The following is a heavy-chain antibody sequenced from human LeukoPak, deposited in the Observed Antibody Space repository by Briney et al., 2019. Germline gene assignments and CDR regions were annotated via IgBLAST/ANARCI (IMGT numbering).Heavy chain of an antibody. V-gene: IGHV1-2*04. CDR3: AREWRYYYGSGSYSTFDY. CDR1: GYTFTGYY. D-gene: IGHD3-10*01. Sequence: ASVKVSCKASGYTFTGYYMHWVRQAPGQGLEWMGWINPNSDGTNYAQKFQGWVTMTRDTSISTAYMELSRLRSDDTAVYYCAREWRYYYGSGSYSTFDYWGQGTLVTVSS. CDR2: INPNSDGT. J-gene: IGHJ4*02.